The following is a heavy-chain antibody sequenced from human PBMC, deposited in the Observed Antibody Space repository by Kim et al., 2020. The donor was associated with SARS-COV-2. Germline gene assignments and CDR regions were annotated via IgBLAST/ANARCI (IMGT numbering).Heavy chain of an antibody. Sequence: ASVKVSCKASGYTFTSYGISWVRQAPGQGLEWMGWISAYNGNTNYAQQLQGRVTMTTDTSTSTAYMELRSLRSDDTAVYYCAIIGPLWFGELLSPDYYGMEVWGQGTTVSVSS. CDR2: ISAYNGNT. V-gene: IGHV1-18*01. CDR1: GYTFTSYG. CDR3: AIIGPLWFGELLSPDYYGMEV. J-gene: IGHJ6*02. D-gene: IGHD3-10*01.